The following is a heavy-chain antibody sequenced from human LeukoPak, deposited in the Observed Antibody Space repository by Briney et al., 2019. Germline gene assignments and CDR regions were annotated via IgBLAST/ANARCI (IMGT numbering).Heavy chain of an antibody. CDR3: ATFNGVRAY. D-gene: IGHD2-8*01. CDR1: RFTFSSYA. V-gene: IGHV3-23*01. CDR2: ISGGGVST. Sequence: GGSLRLSCATSRFTFSSYAMSWVRQAPGKGLEWVSGISGGGVSTYYADSVKGRFTISRDNSKNTLYLQMNSLRAEDTAVYYCATFNGVRAYWGQGTLVTVSS. J-gene: IGHJ4*02.